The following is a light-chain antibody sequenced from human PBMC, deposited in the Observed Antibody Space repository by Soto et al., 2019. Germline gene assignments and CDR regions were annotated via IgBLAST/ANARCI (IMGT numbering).Light chain of an antibody. CDR3: QQYDYWLSLT. CDR2: GAS. Sequence: EKVMTQSPATLSLSLGERATLSCRASESVSNNLAWYHQRPGQAPRLLIYGASTRATGIPDRFSGSGSGTEFTLTNTSPQSEDFGFYFCQQYDYWLSLTFGGGTKVDIK. CDR1: ESVSNN. J-gene: IGKJ4*01. V-gene: IGKV3-15*01.